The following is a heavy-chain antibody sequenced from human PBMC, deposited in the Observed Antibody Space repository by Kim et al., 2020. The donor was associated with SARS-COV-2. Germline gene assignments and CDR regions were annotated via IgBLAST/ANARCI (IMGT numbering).Heavy chain of an antibody. J-gene: IGHJ6*02. V-gene: IGHV3-30-3*01. CDR2: ISYDGSNK. Sequence: GGSLRLSCAASGFTFSSYAMHWVRQAPGKGLEWVAVISYDGSNKYYADSVKGRFTISRDNSKNTLYLQMNSLRAEDTALYYCARDRADGAVALFFYGMDVWGQGTTVTVSS. D-gene: IGHD6-19*01. CDR1: GFTFSSYA. CDR3: ARDRADGAVALFFYGMDV.